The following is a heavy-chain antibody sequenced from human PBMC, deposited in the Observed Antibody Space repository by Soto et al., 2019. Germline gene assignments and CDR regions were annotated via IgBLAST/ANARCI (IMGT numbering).Heavy chain of an antibody. CDR3: ATDGGSTSSSAYNYFMDV. CDR1: GGTFSSYT. Sequence: SVKVSCKASGGTFSSYTISWVRQAPGQGLEWMGRIIPILGIANYAQKFQGRVTNTADKSTSTAYMVLNSLISDDTAVYYCATDGGSTSSSAYNYFMDVWGKGTPVTVSS. CDR2: IIPILGIA. V-gene: IGHV1-69*02. D-gene: IGHD3-16*01. J-gene: IGHJ6*03.